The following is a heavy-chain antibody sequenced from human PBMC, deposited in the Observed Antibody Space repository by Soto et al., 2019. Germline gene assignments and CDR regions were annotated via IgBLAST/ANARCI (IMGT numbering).Heavy chain of an antibody. Sequence: SETLSLTCTVSGGCISSSSYYWGWIRQPPGKGLEWIGSIYYSGSTYYNPSLKSRVTISVDTSKNQFSLKLSSVTAADTAVYYCARLGVWFGELNYFDYWGQGTLVTVSS. CDR2: IYYSGST. CDR3: ARLGVWFGELNYFDY. CDR1: GGCISSSSYY. J-gene: IGHJ4*02. D-gene: IGHD3-10*01. V-gene: IGHV4-39*01.